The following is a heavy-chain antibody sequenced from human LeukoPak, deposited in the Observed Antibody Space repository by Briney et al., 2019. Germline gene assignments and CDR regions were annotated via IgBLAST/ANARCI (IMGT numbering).Heavy chain of an antibody. CDR1: GFTFSSYT. CDR2: IYSGGST. CDR3: ARPLYYYDSSGPYYFDY. Sequence: GGSLRLSCAASGFTFSSYTMNWVRQAPGKGLEWVSVIYSGGSTYYADSVKGRFTISRDNSKNTLYLQMNSLRAEDTAVYYCARPLYYYDSSGPYYFDYWGQGTLVTVSS. D-gene: IGHD3-22*01. J-gene: IGHJ4*02. V-gene: IGHV3-53*01.